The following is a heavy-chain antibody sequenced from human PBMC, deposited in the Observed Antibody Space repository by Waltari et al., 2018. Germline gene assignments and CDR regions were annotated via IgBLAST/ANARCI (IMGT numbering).Heavy chain of an antibody. CDR2: IYYSGST. CDR3: ARAHSSSWYVSDY. D-gene: IGHD6-13*01. J-gene: IGHJ4*02. CDR1: GGSISSYY. Sequence: QVQLQESGPGLVKPSETLSLTCTVSGGSISSYYWSWIRQPPGKGLEWIGYIYYSGSTNYNPSLKSRVTISVDTSKNQFSLKLSSVTAADTAVYYCARAHSSSWYVSDYWGQGTLVTVSS. V-gene: IGHV4-59*01.